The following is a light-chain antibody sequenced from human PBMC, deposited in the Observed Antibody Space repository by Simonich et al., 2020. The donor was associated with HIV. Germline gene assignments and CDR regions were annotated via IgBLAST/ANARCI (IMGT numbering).Light chain of an antibody. CDR1: TGAVTSGYY. J-gene: IGLJ3*02. V-gene: IGLV7-43*01. CDR3: LFSYSGSRV. Sequence: QTVVTQEPSLTVSPGGTVTLTCASSTGAVTSGYYPNWFQQKPGQAPRALIYSTSNKQSWTPARFSGSLLGGKAALTLSDAQPEDEADYYCLFSYSGSRVFGGGTKLTVL. CDR2: STS.